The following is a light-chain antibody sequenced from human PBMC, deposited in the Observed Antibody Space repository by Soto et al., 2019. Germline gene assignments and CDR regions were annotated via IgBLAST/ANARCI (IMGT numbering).Light chain of an antibody. CDR3: QQYHNWLPIT. CDR2: GAS. V-gene: IGKV3-15*01. Sequence: EIVLTQSPGTLSLSPGERATLSCRASQSIRTDLAWYQQKPGQAPRLLLYGASTRAASVPTRFSGSGSGSDFTLTITTLQSEDSAVYYCQQYHNWLPITFGQGTRLEIK. CDR1: QSIRTD. J-gene: IGKJ5*01.